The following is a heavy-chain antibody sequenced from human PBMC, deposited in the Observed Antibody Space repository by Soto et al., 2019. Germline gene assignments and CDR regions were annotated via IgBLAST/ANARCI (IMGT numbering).Heavy chain of an antibody. CDR1: GRSISSGVYS. Sequence: SETQSLTCAVSGRSISSGVYSWNWIRQPPGKGPEWIGYMYPSGSTVYNPSLESRLIISIDKSKNQFSLTLSSVTAADTAVYYCARGVGNNWFDPWGPGTLVTVSS. CDR2: MYPSGST. CDR3: ARGVGNNWFDP. D-gene: IGHD2-2*01. V-gene: IGHV4-30-2*01. J-gene: IGHJ5*02.